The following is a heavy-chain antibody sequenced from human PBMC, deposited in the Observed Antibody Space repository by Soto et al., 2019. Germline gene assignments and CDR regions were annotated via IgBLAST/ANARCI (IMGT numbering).Heavy chain of an antibody. Sequence: ASVKVSCKASGYTFTSYAMHWVRQAPGQRLEWMGWINAGNGNTKYSQEFQGRVTITRDTSASTAYMELSSLRSEDTAVYYCASSRDGYNTGDFDIWGQGTMVTVSS. CDR1: GYTFTSYA. D-gene: IGHD2-8*02. CDR2: INAGNGNT. CDR3: ASSRDGYNTGDFDI. J-gene: IGHJ3*02. V-gene: IGHV1-3*01.